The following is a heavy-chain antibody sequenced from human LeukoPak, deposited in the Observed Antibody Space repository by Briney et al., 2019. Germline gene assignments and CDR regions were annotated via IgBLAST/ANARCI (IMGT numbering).Heavy chain of an antibody. J-gene: IGHJ4*02. CDR1: GYTFTGYY. Sequence: ASVKVSCKASGYTFTGYYMHWVRQAPGQGLEWMGRINPNSGGTNYAQKFQGRVTMTRDTSTSTVYMELSSLRSEDTAVYYCARDSGSYDFDYWGQGTLVTVSS. V-gene: IGHV1-2*06. CDR2: INPNSGGT. CDR3: ARDSGSYDFDY. D-gene: IGHD1-26*01.